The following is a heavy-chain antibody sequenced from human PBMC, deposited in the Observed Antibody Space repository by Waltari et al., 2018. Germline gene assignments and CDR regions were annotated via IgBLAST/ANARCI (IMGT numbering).Heavy chain of an antibody. J-gene: IGHJ4*02. CDR3: AQGGDIVVVPAAIYY. D-gene: IGHD2-2*01. V-gene: IGHV3-30*02. Sequence: QVQLVESGGGVVQPGGSLRLSCAASGFTFSSYGMHWVRQAPGKGLEWVAFIRYDGSNKYYPDSVKGRFTISRDNSKNTLYLQMNSLRAEDTAVYYCAQGGDIVVVPAAIYYWGQGTLVTVSS. CDR2: IRYDGSNK. CDR1: GFTFSSYG.